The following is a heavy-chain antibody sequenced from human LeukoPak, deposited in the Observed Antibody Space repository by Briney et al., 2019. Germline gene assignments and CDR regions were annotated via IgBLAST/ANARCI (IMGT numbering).Heavy chain of an antibody. CDR3: ASVNEYYDFWSGYYQRYGMDV. Sequence: SETLSLTCAVSGGSISSSNWWSWVRQPPGKGLEWIGEIYHSGSTNYNPSLKSRVTISVDTSKNQFSLKLSSVTAADTAVYYCASVNEYYDFWSGYYQRYGMDVWGQGTTVTVSS. CDR1: GGSISSSNW. J-gene: IGHJ6*02. V-gene: IGHV4-4*02. D-gene: IGHD3-3*01. CDR2: IYHSGST.